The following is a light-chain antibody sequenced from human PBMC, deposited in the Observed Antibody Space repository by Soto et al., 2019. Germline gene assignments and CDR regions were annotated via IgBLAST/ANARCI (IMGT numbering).Light chain of an antibody. V-gene: IGKV3-20*01. CDR2: GAS. CDR3: HQYGSSPRT. CDR1: QSVSSSY. J-gene: IGKJ2*02. Sequence: EIVLTQSPGTLSLSPGERATLSCRASQSVSSSYLAWYQQKPGQAPRLLIYGASSRATGIPDRFSGSGSGTDFTLTISRLEPDDFAVYYCHQYGSSPRTFGQGTKLEIK.